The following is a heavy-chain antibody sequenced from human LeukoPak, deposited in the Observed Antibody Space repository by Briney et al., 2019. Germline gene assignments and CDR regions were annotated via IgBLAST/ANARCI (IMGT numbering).Heavy chain of an antibody. CDR3: ARGEVFYYYAMDV. V-gene: IGHV3-23*01. CDR1: GFTFRIYA. D-gene: IGHD1-26*01. CDR2: ISGSGGST. Sequence: GGSLRLSCAGSGFTFRIYAMSWVRQAPGKGLEWVSAISGSGGSTYYADSVKGRFTISRDNSKNTLYLQMNSLRVEDTAVYYCARGEVFYYYAMDVWGQGTTVTVSS. J-gene: IGHJ6*02.